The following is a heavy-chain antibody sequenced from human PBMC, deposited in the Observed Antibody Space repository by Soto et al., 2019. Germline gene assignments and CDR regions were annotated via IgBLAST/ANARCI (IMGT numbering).Heavy chain of an antibody. CDR2: IYYSGST. CDR1: GGSISSGGYY. Sequence: SETLSLTCTVSGGSISSGGYYWSWIRQHPGKGLEWIGYIYYSGSTYYNPSLKSRVTISVDTSKNQFSLKLSSVTAADTAVYYCASEGAQGVTAIMNAFDIWGQGTKVTVS. J-gene: IGHJ3*02. CDR3: ASEGAQGVTAIMNAFDI. D-gene: IGHD2-21*02. V-gene: IGHV4-31*03.